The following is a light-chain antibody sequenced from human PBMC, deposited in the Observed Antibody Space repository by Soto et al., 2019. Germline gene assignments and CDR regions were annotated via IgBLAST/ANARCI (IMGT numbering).Light chain of an antibody. CDR2: WAS. CDR1: QSVLSTSNNKNY. CDR3: QQYHSDPVT. V-gene: IGKV4-1*01. J-gene: IGKJ5*01. Sequence: DFVMTQSLDSLAVSLGERATINCKSSQSVLSTSNNKNYLAWFQQKPGHPPKLVIYWASVRASGVPDRFSGSGSGTDFTLTISSLQAEDVAVYYCQQYHSDPVTFGQGTRLEI.